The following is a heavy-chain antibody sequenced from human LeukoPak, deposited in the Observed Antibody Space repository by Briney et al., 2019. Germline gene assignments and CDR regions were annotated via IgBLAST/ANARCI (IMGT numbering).Heavy chain of an antibody. J-gene: IGHJ6*02. CDR1: GGTFSSYA. D-gene: IGHD5-18*01. CDR2: IIPIFGTA. V-gene: IGHV1-69*13. Sequence: SVKVSCKASGGTFSSYAISRVRQAPGQGLEWMGGIIPIFGTANYAQKFQGRVTITADESTSTAYMELSSLRSEDTAVYYCARDPDTAMAIDYYYGMDVWGQGTTVTVSS. CDR3: ARDPDTAMAIDYYYGMDV.